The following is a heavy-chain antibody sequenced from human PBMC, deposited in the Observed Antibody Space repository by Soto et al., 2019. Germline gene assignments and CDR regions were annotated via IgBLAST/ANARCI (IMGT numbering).Heavy chain of an antibody. CDR3: ARDANSGYDRGDY. CDR1: GGTFSSYA. Sequence: QVQLVQSGAEVNKPGSSVKVSCKASGGTFSSYAISWVRQAPGQGLEWMGGIIPFFGTANYAQKFQGRVTITADESTSTAYMELSSLRSEDTAVYYCARDANSGYDRGDYWGQGTLVTVSS. J-gene: IGHJ4*02. D-gene: IGHD5-12*01. V-gene: IGHV1-69*12. CDR2: IIPFFGTA.